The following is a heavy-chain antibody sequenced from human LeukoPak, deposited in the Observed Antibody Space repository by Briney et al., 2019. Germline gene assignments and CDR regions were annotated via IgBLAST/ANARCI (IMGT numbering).Heavy chain of an antibody. CDR2: IYYSGST. J-gene: IGHJ4*02. V-gene: IGHV4-59*01. CDR3: ARDRYALGY. CDR1: GGSISPYY. D-gene: IGHD5-18*01. Sequence: SETLSLTCTVSGGSISPYYWSWIRQPPGKGVAWIGYIYYSGSTNYNPSLKSRVTISADTSKNQFSLQLSSVTAADTAVYYCARDRYALGYWGQGTLVTVSS.